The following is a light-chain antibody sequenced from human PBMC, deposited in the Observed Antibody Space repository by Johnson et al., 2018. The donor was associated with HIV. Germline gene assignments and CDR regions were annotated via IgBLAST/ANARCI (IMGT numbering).Light chain of an antibody. Sequence: QSVLTQPPSVSAAPGQKVTISCSGSSSNIGNKYVSWYQQLPGTAPKLLIYENNKRPSGIPDRFSGSKSGTSATLGITGLPTGDEADYYCGTWDSSLTASYVFGTGTKVTVL. J-gene: IGLJ1*01. V-gene: IGLV1-51*02. CDR2: ENN. CDR3: GTWDSSLTASYV. CDR1: SSNIGNKY.